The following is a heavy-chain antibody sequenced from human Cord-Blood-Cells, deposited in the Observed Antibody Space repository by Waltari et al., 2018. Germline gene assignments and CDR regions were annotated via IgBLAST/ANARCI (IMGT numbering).Heavy chain of an antibody. CDR1: GGSISSGDYY. V-gene: IGHV4-30-4*01. CDR2: IYYSGST. J-gene: IGHJ4*02. CDR3: AREVVRDDFWSGYYMGAFDY. D-gene: IGHD3-3*01. Sequence: QVQLQESGPGLVKPSQPLSLTCTVSGGSISSGDYYWSWIRQPPGQGLEWIGYIYYSGSTYYNPSLKSRVTISVDTSKNQFSLKLSSVTAADTAVYYCAREVVRDDFWSGYYMGAFDYWGQGTLVTVSS.